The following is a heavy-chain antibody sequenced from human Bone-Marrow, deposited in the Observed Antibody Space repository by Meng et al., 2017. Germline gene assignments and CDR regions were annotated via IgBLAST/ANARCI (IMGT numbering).Heavy chain of an antibody. V-gene: IGHV4-4*07. Sequence: SETLSLTCTVSGGSISSYYWSWIRQPAGKGLEGIGRIYTSGSTNYNPSLKSRVTMSVDKSKNQFSLKLSSVTAAVTAVYYCAGGGDYYDYVWGSYRYIDYWGQGTLVTVSS. CDR2: IYTSGST. D-gene: IGHD3-16*02. J-gene: IGHJ4*02. CDR1: GGSISSYY. CDR3: AGGGDYYDYVWGSYRYIDY.